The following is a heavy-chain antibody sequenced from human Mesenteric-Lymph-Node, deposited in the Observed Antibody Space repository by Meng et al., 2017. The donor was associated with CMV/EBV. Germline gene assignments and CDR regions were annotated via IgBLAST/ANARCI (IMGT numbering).Heavy chain of an antibody. J-gene: IGHJ4*02. D-gene: IGHD3-3*01. Sequence: LSLTCAASGFAFNTSWMSWVRQAPGKGLEWVANINGDGYEKYYVDSVKGRFILSRDNAKNSLYLQMNSLRAEDTAVYYCVRALNDFWSGFDFWGQGILVTVSS. CDR3: VRALNDFWSGFDF. CDR2: INGDGYEK. V-gene: IGHV3-7*01. CDR1: GFAFNTSW.